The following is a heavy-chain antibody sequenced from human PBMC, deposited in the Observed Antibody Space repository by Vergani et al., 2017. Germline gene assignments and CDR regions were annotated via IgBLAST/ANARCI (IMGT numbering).Heavy chain of an antibody. D-gene: IGHD1-7*01. Sequence: QITLKESGPTLVKPTQTLTLTCTFSGFSLNTRGVSVAWIRQPPGKALDWLALMYWNDDQHYSPSLNNRVTITKDTSKNHVVLTMTNMDYVDTGTYYCVYRKTECGTTGCFDPFYYYYYMDVWGKGTTVTVSS. CDR3: VYRKTECGTTGCFDPFYYYYYMDV. CDR1: GFSLNTRGVS. CDR2: MYWNDDQ. V-gene: IGHV2-5*04. J-gene: IGHJ6*03.